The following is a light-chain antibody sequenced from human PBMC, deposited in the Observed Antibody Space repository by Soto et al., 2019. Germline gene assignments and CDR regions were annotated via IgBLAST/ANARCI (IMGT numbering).Light chain of an antibody. J-gene: IGLJ1*01. V-gene: IGLV2-14*01. CDR2: EVT. CDR3: SSFTISTYV. Sequence: QSVLTQPASVSGSPGQSITISCAGTRDDIGAYDYVSWYQQHPGNAPKLLVYEVTNRPSGVSDRFSGSKSGNTASLTISGLQAEDEADYYCSSFTISTYVFGSGTKVTVL. CDR1: RDDIGAYDY.